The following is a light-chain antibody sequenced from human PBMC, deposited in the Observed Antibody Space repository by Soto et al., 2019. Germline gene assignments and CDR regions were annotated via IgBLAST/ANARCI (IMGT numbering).Light chain of an antibody. V-gene: IGKV1-12*01. CDR2: SAS. CDR3: QQCNSFPIT. CDR1: QGISNC. Sequence: DIQMTQSPSSVSASVGDRVTITCRASQGISNCLAWYQQKPGKAPQLLIYSASTIQSGVPSRFSGSGSGTDFTLIISSLQPEDFATYYCQQCNSFPITFGQGTRLEIK. J-gene: IGKJ5*01.